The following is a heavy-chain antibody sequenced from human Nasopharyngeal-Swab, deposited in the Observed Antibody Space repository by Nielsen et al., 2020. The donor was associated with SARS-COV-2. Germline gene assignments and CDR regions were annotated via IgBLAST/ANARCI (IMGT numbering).Heavy chain of an antibody. V-gene: IGHV3-48*03. Sequence: GESLKISCAASGFTFSSYEMNWVRQAPGKGLEWVSYISSSGSTIYYADSVKGRFTISRDNAKNSLYLQMNSLRAEDTAVYYCARDREVRGVYYYYYGMDVWGQGTTVTVS. CDR1: GFTFSSYE. J-gene: IGHJ6*02. CDR2: ISSSGSTI. D-gene: IGHD3-10*01. CDR3: ARDREVRGVYYYYYGMDV.